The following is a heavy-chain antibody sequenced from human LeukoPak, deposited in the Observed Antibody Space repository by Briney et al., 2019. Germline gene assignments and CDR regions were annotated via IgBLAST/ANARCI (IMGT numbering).Heavy chain of an antibody. CDR3: ARDTGGGYSCYDC. J-gene: IGHJ4*02. V-gene: IGHV3-7*01. CDR1: GFTFSSYG. CDR2: IKQDGSEK. D-gene: IGHD5-18*01. Sequence: GGSLRLSCAASGFTFSSYGMSWVRQAPGKGLEWVANIKQDGSEKYYVDSVKGRFTISRDNAKNSLYLQMNSLRAEDTAVYYCARDTGGGYSCYDCWGQGTLVTVSS.